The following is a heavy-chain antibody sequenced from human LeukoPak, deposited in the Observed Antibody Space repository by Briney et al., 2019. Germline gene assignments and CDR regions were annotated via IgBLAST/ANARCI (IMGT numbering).Heavy chain of an antibody. V-gene: IGHV3-30*04. CDR3: ARVTVTTFSPTDYMDV. CDR2: ISYDGSNE. CDR1: GFTFSSYV. J-gene: IGHJ6*03. D-gene: IGHD4-17*01. Sequence: GGSLRLSCAASGFTFSSYVMHWVRQAPGKGLEWVAIISYDGSNEYYADSVKGRFTISRDNSKNTLYLQMNSLRAADTAVYYCARVTVTTFSPTDYMDVWGKGTTVTISS.